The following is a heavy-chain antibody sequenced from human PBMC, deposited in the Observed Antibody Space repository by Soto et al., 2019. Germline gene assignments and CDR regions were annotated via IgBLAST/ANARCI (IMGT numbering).Heavy chain of an antibody. Sequence: ASVKVSCKASGYTFSAYFINWVRQAPGQGLEWLGWINTRSGDTKYAQKFQGRFTLTRDTSVRTAYLELSSLRSDDKAVYHSAILGYDETQALEYWGQGTLVTVSS. CDR2: INTRSGDT. D-gene: IGHD5-12*01. CDR1: GYTFSAYF. CDR3: AILGYDETQALEY. J-gene: IGHJ4*02. V-gene: IGHV1-2*02.